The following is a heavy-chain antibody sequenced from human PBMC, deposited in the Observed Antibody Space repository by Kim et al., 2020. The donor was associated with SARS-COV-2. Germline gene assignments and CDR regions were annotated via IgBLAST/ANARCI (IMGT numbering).Heavy chain of an antibody. D-gene: IGHD6-13*01. CDR1: GFTFDDYA. J-gene: IGHJ4*02. CDR2: ISWNSGSI. CDR3: AKDRSSSWRATYYFDY. Sequence: GGSLRLSCAASGFTFDDYAMHWVRQAPGKGLEWVSGISWNSGSIGYADSVKGRFTISRDNAKNSLYLQMNSLRAEDTALYYCAKDRSSSWRATYYFDYWGQGTLVTVSS. V-gene: IGHV3-9*01.